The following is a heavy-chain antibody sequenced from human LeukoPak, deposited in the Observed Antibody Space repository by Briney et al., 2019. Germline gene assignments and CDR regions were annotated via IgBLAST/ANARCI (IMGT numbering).Heavy chain of an antibody. J-gene: IGHJ4*02. Sequence: GGSLRLSCAASGFTFSSYSMNWVRQAPGKGLEWVSSISSSSSYIYYADSVKGRFTISRDNAKNTLYLQMNSLRAEDTAVYYCARDLRPFGELSSLDYWGQGTLVTVSS. CDR2: ISSSSSYI. V-gene: IGHV3-21*01. CDR3: ARDLRPFGELSSLDY. D-gene: IGHD3-10*01. CDR1: GFTFSSYS.